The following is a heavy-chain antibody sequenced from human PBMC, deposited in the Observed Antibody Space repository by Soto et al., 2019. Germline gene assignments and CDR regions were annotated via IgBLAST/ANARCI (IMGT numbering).Heavy chain of an antibody. CDR3: ARVEMTTISFDY. J-gene: IGHJ4*02. Sequence: QVQLVQSGAEVKKPGASVKVSCKASNYTFTSCNISWVRQAPGQGLEWMGWISAYSGNTNYAQKLQGRVTMTTDTSTSTAYMELRSLRSDDTAVYYCARVEMTTISFDYCGQGTLVTVSS. V-gene: IGHV1-18*04. CDR1: NYTFTSCN. CDR2: ISAYSGNT. D-gene: IGHD4-4*01.